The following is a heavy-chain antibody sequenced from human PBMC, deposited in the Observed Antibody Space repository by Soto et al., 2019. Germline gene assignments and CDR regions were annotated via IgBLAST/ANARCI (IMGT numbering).Heavy chain of an antibody. CDR3: ARGGDCSGGSCEWYFNY. Sequence: PSETLSLTCAVSGYSITSGYYWGWIRQPPGKGLEWMGTIHHTGGTYYNPSLKSRVSMSIDTSKNQFSLRLSSVTAADTAVYYCARGGDCSGGSCEWYFNYWGQGTLVTVSS. V-gene: IGHV4-38-2*01. J-gene: IGHJ4*02. CDR2: IHHTGGT. CDR1: GYSITSGYY. D-gene: IGHD2-15*01.